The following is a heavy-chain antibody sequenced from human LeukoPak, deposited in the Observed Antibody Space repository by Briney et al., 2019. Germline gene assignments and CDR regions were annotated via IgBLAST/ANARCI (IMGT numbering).Heavy chain of an antibody. V-gene: IGHV4-59*01. J-gene: IGHJ5*02. CDR3: ARAVKYYYDSSGYPKWFDP. CDR1: GGSISSYY. Sequence: SETLSLTCTVSGGSISSYYWSWIRHPPGKGLEWIGYIYYSGSTNYNPSLKSRVTISVDTSKNQFSLKLSSVTAADTAVYYCARAVKYYYDSSGYPKWFDPWGQGTLVTVSS. D-gene: IGHD3-22*01. CDR2: IYYSGST.